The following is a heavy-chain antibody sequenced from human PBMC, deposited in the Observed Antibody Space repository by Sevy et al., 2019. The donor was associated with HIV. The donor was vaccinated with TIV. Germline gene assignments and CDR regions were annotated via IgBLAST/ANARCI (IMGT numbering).Heavy chain of an antibody. J-gene: IGHJ4*02. CDR3: ARWSISIDY. Sequence: ASVKVSCKASGGTFSSYIVSWVRQAPGQGLEWMGGITPVLGTTNYAHKFQGRVTITADESTSTVYMELGRLKSEDTAVYYCARWSISIDYWGQGTLVTVSS. CDR2: ITPVLGTT. V-gene: IGHV1-69*13. CDR1: GGTFSSYI.